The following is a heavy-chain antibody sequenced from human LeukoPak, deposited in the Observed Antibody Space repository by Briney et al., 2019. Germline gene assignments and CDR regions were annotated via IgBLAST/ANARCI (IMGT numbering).Heavy chain of an antibody. CDR2: ISAYNGNT. D-gene: IGHD3-22*01. J-gene: IGHJ4*02. Sequence: ASVKVSCKASGYTFTSYGISWVRQAPGQGLEWMRRISAYNGNTNYAQKPKGRVTMTTDTSTSTAYMELSRLRSDDTAVYYCARGSSSWSLYYYDFLTFDYWGQGTLVTVSS. CDR1: GYTFTSYG. CDR3: ARGSSSWSLYYYDFLTFDY. V-gene: IGHV1-18*01.